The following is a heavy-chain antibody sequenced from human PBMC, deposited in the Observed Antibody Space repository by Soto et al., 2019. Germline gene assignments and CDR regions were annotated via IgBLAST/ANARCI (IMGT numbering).Heavy chain of an antibody. CDR2: IIPIIGII. CDR3: AGNPESHDSVSLAGSYP. V-gene: IGHV1-69*02. CDR1: GGTFSTYT. J-gene: IGHJ5*02. Sequence: QVQLVQSGAEVKKPGSSVKVSCKASGGTFSTYTITWVRQAPGQGLEWMGRIIPIIGIINYAQKFQGRVTSAAEKVTGTTHQEQTRRRSDARALNTRAGNPESHDSVSLAGSYPWGEGTRGTVS. D-gene: IGHD6-19*01.